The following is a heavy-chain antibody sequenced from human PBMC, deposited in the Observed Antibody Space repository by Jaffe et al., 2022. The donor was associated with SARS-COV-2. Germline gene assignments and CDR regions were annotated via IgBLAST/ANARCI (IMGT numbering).Heavy chain of an antibody. CDR1: GGSIGGSSYY. Sequence: QLQLQESGPGLVKPSETLSLTCTVSGGSIGGSSYYWGWIRQPPGKGLEWIGTIYKTGNTYYNPSLKSRVTISVDTSKNELSLKLTSVTAADTSVYYCARHGTDWIASSGTPVDVLDIWGQGRKVTVSS. CDR2: IYKTGNT. CDR3: ARHGTDWIASSGTPVDVLDI. D-gene: IGHD6-13*01. V-gene: IGHV4-39*01. J-gene: IGHJ3*02.